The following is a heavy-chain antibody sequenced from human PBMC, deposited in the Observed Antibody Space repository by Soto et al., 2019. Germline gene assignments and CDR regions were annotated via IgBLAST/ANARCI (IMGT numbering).Heavy chain of an antibody. D-gene: IGHD5-12*01. CDR1: GDTFNDYY. CDR3: ARESGGATATLDYYDFYMDV. Sequence: QVQLVQSGAEVKKPGASVTVSCRSSGDTFNDYYIHWVRQAPGQGLEWMGWINPNGGVTKYAQKFQGWVTMTRDTSIRTVYMQLSRLRSDDTAVYYCARESGGATATLDYYDFYMDVWGTGTTVTVS. J-gene: IGHJ6*03. CDR2: INPNGGVT. V-gene: IGHV1-2*04.